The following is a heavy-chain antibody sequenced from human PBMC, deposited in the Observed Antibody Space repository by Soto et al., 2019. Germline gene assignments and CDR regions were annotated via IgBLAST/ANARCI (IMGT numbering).Heavy chain of an antibody. J-gene: IGHJ4*02. D-gene: IGHD1-26*01. CDR1: GFTFSSYR. CDR3: AKGASGSYYVKGEDFDY. V-gene: IGHV3-30*18. Sequence: PGGSLRLSCAASGFTFSSYRMHWVRQAPGKGLEWVAVISYDGSNKYYADSVKGRFTISRDNSKNTLYLQMNSLRAEDTAVYYCAKGASGSYYVKGEDFDYWGQGTLVTVSS. CDR2: ISYDGSNK.